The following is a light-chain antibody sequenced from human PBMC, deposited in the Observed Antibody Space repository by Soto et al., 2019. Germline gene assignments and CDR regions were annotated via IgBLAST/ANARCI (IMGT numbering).Light chain of an antibody. V-gene: IGKV1-27*01. CDR2: AAS. Sequence: DVQITQSPSSLSASVGDRVTITCRASHDISNYVAWLQQKPGKAPKLLIYAASTLQPGVPSRFSGGGSGVDFTLTISSLQPDDFATYYCQQHINFPLTFGPGTKVDIK. CDR3: QQHINFPLT. J-gene: IGKJ3*01. CDR1: HDISNY.